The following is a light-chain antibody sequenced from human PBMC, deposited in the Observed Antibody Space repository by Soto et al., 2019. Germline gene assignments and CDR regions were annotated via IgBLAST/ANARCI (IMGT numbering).Light chain of an antibody. CDR3: QQYGPTYT. CDR1: QSVNSRY. Sequence: EIVLTQSPDTLSLSPGERATLSCRASQSVNSRYFAWYQQKPGQAPRLLIYGASSRATGTPDRFSGSGSGTDFTLIISRLELEDFAVYYCQQYGPTYTFGQGTKLEIK. V-gene: IGKV3-20*01. J-gene: IGKJ2*01. CDR2: GAS.